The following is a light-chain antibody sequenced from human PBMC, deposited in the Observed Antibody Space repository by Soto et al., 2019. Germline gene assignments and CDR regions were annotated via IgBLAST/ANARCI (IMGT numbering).Light chain of an antibody. CDR2: KAS. V-gene: IGKV1-5*03. Sequence: DIQMTQSPSTLSASIGDRVTITCRASASISDWLAWYQQKPGKAPKLLIYKASTLESGVPSRFSGSGSGTEFTLTISSLQPDDFATYYCQQYNSYSTFGLGTKVEIK. J-gene: IGKJ1*01. CDR1: ASISDW. CDR3: QQYNSYST.